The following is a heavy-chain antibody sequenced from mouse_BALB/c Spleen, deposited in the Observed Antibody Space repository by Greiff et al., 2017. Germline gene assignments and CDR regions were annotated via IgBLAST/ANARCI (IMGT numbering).Heavy chain of an antibody. Sequence: DVMLVESGGGLVQPGGSRKLSCAASGFTFSSFGMHWVRQAPEKGLEWVAYISSGSSTIYYADTVKGRFTISRDNPKNTLFLQMTSLRSEDTAMYYCARPYDGYYVYYFDYWGQGTTLTVSS. J-gene: IGHJ2*01. CDR2: ISSGSSTI. D-gene: IGHD2-3*01. V-gene: IGHV5-17*02. CDR3: ARPYDGYYVYYFDY. CDR1: GFTFSSFG.